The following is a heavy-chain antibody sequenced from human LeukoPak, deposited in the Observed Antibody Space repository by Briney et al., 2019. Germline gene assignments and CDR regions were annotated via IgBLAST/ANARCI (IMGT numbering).Heavy chain of an antibody. CDR1: GGSISSGGYY. J-gene: IGHJ5*02. Sequence: SQTLSLTCTVSGGSISSGGYYWSWIRQPAGKGLEWIGRIYTSGSTNYNPSLKSRVTISVDTSKNQFSLKLSSVTAADTAVYYCARDGPALDPWGQGTLVTVSS. V-gene: IGHV4-61*02. CDR2: IYTSGST. CDR3: ARDGPALDP.